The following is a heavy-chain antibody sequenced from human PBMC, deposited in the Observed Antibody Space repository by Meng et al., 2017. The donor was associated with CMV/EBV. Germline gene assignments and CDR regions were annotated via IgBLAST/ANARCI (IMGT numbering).Heavy chain of an antibody. CDR2: MNHNSGNR. D-gene: IGHD3-9*01. Sequence: ASVKVSCKASGYTFTRYDISWVRQAPGHGLEWMGWMNHNSGNRGYAQKSQGRVTMTRNTSISTAYMELSSLRSEDTAVYYCNLDILTGYEAYGMDVWGQGTRVTVSS. J-gene: IGHJ6*02. CDR3: NLDILTGYEAYGMDV. V-gene: IGHV1-8*01. CDR1: GYTFTRYD.